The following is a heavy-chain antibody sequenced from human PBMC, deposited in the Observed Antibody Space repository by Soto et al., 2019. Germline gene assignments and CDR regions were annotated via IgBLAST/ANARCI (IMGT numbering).Heavy chain of an antibody. CDR2: IKQDGSEK. CDR3: ARDRSNFNWDPLGY. V-gene: IGHV3-7*01. D-gene: IGHD1-1*01. J-gene: IGHJ4*02. Sequence: GGSLRLSCAASGFTFSSYWMSWVRQAPGKGLEWVANIKQDGSEKYYVDSVKGRFTISRDNAKNSLYLQMNSLRAEDTAVYYCARDRSNFNWDPLGYWGQGTLVTVSS. CDR1: GFTFSSYW.